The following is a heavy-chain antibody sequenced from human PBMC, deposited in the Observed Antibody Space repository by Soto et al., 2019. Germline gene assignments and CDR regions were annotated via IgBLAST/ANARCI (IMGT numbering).Heavy chain of an antibody. V-gene: IGHV1-69*02. CDR1: GRTFSSYS. CDR2: ITPVLGIA. J-gene: IGHJ6*02. Sequence: QVQLVQSGAEVKKPGSSVKVSCEASGRTFSSYSIIWVRQAPGQGLEWMGRITPVLGIANYAQKFQGRVTITAENATSTSYMALSTLTFEDTAVYYCAGWRAVTGVPNLQRYYYGVDVWGQGTTVTVSS. D-gene: IGHD6-19*01. CDR3: AGWRAVTGVPNLQRYYYGVDV.